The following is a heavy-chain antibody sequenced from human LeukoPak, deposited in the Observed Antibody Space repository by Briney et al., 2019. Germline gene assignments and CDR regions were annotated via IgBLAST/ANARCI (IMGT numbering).Heavy chain of an antibody. V-gene: IGHV5-51*01. Sequence: GESLKISCKGSGYSFTSYWIGWVRQMPGKGLEWMGIIYPGDSDTRYSPSFQGQVTISADKSISTAYLQWSSLKASDTAMYYCARHPIVGATRGTYYYYMDVWGKGTTVTVSS. CDR1: GYSFTSYW. D-gene: IGHD1-26*01. J-gene: IGHJ6*03. CDR2: IYPGDSDT. CDR3: ARHPIVGATRGTYYYYMDV.